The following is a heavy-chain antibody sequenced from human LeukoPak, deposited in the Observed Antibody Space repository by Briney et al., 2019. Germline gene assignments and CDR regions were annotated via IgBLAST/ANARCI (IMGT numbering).Heavy chain of an antibody. D-gene: IGHD3-22*01. CDR2: IRYDGRNK. V-gene: IGHV3-30*02. CDR1: GFTLSSYG. Sequence: GGSLRLSCAASGFTLSSYGMNWVRQAAGKGRGWVAFIRYDGRNKYYADFVKGRFTISRDNSKNTLYLQMNSLRAEDTAVYYCAKADRRWATYYYDTSGYYYDYWGQGTLVTVSS. CDR3: AKADRRWATYYYDTSGYYYDY. J-gene: IGHJ4*02.